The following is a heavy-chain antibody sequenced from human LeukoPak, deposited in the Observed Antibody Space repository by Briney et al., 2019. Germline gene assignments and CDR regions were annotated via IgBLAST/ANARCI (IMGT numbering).Heavy chain of an antibody. CDR2: ITSSGDGT. CDR1: GFTFTSYA. D-gene: IGHD2-15*01. J-gene: IGHJ4*02. V-gene: IGHV3-23*01. CDR3: AKGTDTSGRQNFDI. Sequence: PGGSLRLSCEASGFTFTSYAMHWVRQAPGKGLEWVSSITSSGDGTFYTDVQSGRFTISRDNGKKVVFLQMKNVRRGDSALYYCAKGTDTSGRQNFDIWGQGTLVTVSS.